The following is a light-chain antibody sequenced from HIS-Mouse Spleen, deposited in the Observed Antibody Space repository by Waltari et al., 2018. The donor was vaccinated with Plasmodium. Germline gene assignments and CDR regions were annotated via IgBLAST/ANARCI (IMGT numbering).Light chain of an antibody. Sequence: EIVMTQSPATLSVSPGERATLSCRASQSVSSNLAWYQQKPGQAPRRLIYGASPRAPGIPARFSGSGSGTEFTLTISSLQSEDFAVYYCQQYNNWSFTFGPGTKVDIK. CDR2: GAS. J-gene: IGKJ3*01. CDR1: QSVSSN. CDR3: QQYNNWSFT. V-gene: IGKV3-15*01.